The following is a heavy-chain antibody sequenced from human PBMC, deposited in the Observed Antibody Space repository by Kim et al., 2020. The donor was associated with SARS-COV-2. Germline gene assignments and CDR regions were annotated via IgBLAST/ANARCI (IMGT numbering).Heavy chain of an antibody. CDR1: GYTFTSYG. J-gene: IGHJ6*02. Sequence: ASLKVSCKASGYTFTSYGISWVRQAPGQGLEWMGWISAYNGNTNYAQKLQGRVTMTTDTSTSTAYMELRSLRSDDTAVYYCARDTLGWFGELSPYYYYGMDVWGQGTTVTVSS. CDR2: ISAYNGNT. D-gene: IGHD3-10*01. V-gene: IGHV1-18*01. CDR3: ARDTLGWFGELSPYYYYGMDV.